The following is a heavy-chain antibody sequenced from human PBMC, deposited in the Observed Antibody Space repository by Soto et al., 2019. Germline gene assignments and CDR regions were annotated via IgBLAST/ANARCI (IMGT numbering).Heavy chain of an antibody. J-gene: IGHJ3*02. V-gene: IGHV3-21*01. CDR2: ISSSSSYI. Sequence: EVQLVESGGGLVKPGGSLRLSCAASGFTFSNYSMNWVRQAPGKGLEWVSSISSSSSYIYYADSVKGRFTISRDNAKNSLYLQMNSLRAEDTAVYYCARVSMGHAFDIWGQGTMVTVSS. CDR3: ARVSMGHAFDI. CDR1: GFTFSNYS.